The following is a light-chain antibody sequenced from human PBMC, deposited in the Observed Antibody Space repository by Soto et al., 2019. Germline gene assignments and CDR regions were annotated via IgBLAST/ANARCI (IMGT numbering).Light chain of an antibody. J-gene: IGLJ3*02. CDR2: GNS. Sequence: QSVLTQPPSVSGAPGQRVTISCTGSSSNIGAGYDVQWYPQLPGTALKLLIYGNSNRHSGGPDRFSGSKSGTSASLAITGLQAEDEADYYCQSYDSSLSGWVFGGVTKLTVL. CDR3: QSYDSSLSGWV. V-gene: IGLV1-40*01. CDR1: SSNIGAGYD.